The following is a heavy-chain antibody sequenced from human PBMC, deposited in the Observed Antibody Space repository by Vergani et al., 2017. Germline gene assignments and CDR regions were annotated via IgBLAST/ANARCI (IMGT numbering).Heavy chain of an antibody. Sequence: QVQLVQSGAEVKKPGSSVKVSCKASGGTFSSYAISWVRQAPGQGLEWMGIINPSGGSTSYAQKFQGRVTMTRDTSTSTVYMELSSLRSEDTAVYYCARDTVRRNFLERRDYYYYGMDVWGQGTTVTVSS. CDR2: INPSGGST. CDR3: ARDTVRRNFLERRDYYYYGMDV. CDR1: GGTFSSYA. D-gene: IGHD3-3*01. J-gene: IGHJ6*02. V-gene: IGHV1-46*01.